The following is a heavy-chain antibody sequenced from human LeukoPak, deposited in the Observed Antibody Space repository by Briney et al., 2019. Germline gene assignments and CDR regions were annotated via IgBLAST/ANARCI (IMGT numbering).Heavy chain of an antibody. D-gene: IGHD3-9*01. V-gene: IGHV4-59*01. Sequence: SETLSLTCSVPRGSIRGYYWSWIRQSPGRGLEWIGYIYYSGSTNYNPSLMSRVTISVDTSKNQFSLNLSSVTAADTAVYSCARGGSYEIVTGYPNYFDYWGQGTLVTVSS. CDR2: IYYSGST. CDR1: RGSIRGYY. CDR3: ARGGSYEIVTGYPNYFDY. J-gene: IGHJ4*02.